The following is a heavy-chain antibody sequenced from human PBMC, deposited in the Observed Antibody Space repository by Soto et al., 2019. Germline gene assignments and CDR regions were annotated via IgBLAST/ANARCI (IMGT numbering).Heavy chain of an antibody. CDR3: AKDFKVSGGHYGSLNYYYGMDV. Sequence: GGSLRLSCAASGFTFSDFGMHWVRQARGKGLEWVAIISYDGILKYYADSVKGRFTISRDTSKGAVYLQMNSLTPEDTAVYYCAKDFKVSGGHYGSLNYYYGMDVWGQGTTVTVSS. CDR1: GFTFSDFG. CDR2: ISYDGILK. J-gene: IGHJ6*02. V-gene: IGHV3-30*18. D-gene: IGHD3-10*01.